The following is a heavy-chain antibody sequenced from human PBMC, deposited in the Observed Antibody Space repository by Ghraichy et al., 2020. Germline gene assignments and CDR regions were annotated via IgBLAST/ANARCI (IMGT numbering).Heavy chain of an antibody. Sequence: RGSLRLSCAASGFTFSSYAMSWVRQAPGKGLEWVSATSGSGGSTYYADSVKGRFTISRDNSKNTLYLQMNSLRAEDTAVYYCAKDHTAGQSYFDYWGQGTLVTVSS. J-gene: IGHJ4*02. CDR2: TSGSGGST. CDR1: GFTFSSYA. D-gene: IGHD6-19*01. CDR3: AKDHTAGQSYFDY. V-gene: IGHV3-23*01.